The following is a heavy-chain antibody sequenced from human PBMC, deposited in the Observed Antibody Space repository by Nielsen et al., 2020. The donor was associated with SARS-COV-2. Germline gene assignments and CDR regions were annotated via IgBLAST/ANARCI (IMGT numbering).Heavy chain of an antibody. CDR1: GDSISSSNW. V-gene: IGHV4-4*02. J-gene: IGHJ6*02. CDR2: IYHSGST. D-gene: IGHD3-22*01. Sequence: GSLRLSCAVSGDSISSSNWWSWVRQPPGKGLEWIGEIYHSGSTNYNPSLKSRVTISVDKSKNQFSLKLSSVTAADTAVYYCAREPYYYDSSGPDYYYYGMDVWGQGTTVTVSS. CDR3: AREPYYYDSSGPDYYYYGMDV.